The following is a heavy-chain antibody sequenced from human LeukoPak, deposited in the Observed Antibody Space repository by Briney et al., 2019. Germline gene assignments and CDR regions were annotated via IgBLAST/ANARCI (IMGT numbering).Heavy chain of an antibody. Sequence: GGSLRLSCAASGFTFSSYAMHWVRQAPGKGLEWVAVISYDGSNKYYADSVKGRFTISRDNSKNTLYLQMNSLRAEDTAVYYCAKEGEIVVVPAATDYWGQGTLVTVSS. CDR2: ISYDGSNK. D-gene: IGHD2-2*01. V-gene: IGHV3-30-3*01. CDR1: GFTFSSYA. CDR3: AKEGEIVVVPAATDY. J-gene: IGHJ4*02.